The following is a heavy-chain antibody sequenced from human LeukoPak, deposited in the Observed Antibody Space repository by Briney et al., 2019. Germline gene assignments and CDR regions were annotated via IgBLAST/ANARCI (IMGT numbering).Heavy chain of an antibody. CDR3: AREAYSGSQHDAFDI. Sequence: GGSLRLSCAASGFTFSSYAMHWVRQAPGKGLEYVSAISSNGGSTYYANSVKGRFTISRDNSKNTLYLQMGSLRAEDMAVYYCAREAYSGSQHDAFDIWGQGTMVTVSS. J-gene: IGHJ3*02. CDR2: ISSNGGST. D-gene: IGHD1-26*01. V-gene: IGHV3-64*01. CDR1: GFTFSSYA.